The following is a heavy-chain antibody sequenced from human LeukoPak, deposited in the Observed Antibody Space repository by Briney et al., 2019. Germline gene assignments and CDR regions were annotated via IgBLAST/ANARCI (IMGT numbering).Heavy chain of an antibody. J-gene: IGHJ4*02. Sequence: ETLSLTCAVYGGSFSGYYWSWIRQPPGKGLEWVSAISGSGGSTYYADSVKGRFTISRDNSKNTLYLQMNSLRAEDTAVYYCALASMVQGVTFDYWGQGTLVTVSS. CDR2: ISGSGGST. V-gene: IGHV3-23*01. CDR3: ALASMVQGVTFDY. CDR1: GGSFSGYY. D-gene: IGHD3-10*01.